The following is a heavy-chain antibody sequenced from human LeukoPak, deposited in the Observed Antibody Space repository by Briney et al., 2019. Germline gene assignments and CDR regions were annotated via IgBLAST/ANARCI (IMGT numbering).Heavy chain of an antibody. CDR3: ARDRELLWFGELLL. Sequence: GGSLRLSCAASGFTFSSYSMNWVRQAPGKGLEWVSSISSSSSYIYYADSVKGRFTISRDNAKNSLYLQMNSLRAEDTAVYYCARDRELLWFGELLLWGQGTLVTVSS. J-gene: IGHJ4*02. D-gene: IGHD3-10*01. V-gene: IGHV3-21*01. CDR2: ISSSSSYI. CDR1: GFTFSSYS.